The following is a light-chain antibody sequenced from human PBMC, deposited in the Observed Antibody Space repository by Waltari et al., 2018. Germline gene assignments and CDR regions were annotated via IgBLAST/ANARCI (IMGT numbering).Light chain of an antibody. Sequence: DIVMTQSPDSLGVSLGERATIKCKSRPSVLYSSNSRNCLAWFQQRPGQPPKLLIYWASTRESGVPDRFSGSGSGTDFTLTISSLQAEDVAIYYCQQYYTTPYTFGQGTKLDIK. CDR1: PSVLYSSNSRNC. V-gene: IGKV4-1*01. J-gene: IGKJ2*01. CDR2: WAS. CDR3: QQYYTTPYT.